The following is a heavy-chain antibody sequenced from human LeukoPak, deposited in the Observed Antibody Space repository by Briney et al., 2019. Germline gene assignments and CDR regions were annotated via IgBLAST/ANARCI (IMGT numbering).Heavy chain of an antibody. Sequence: KFSQTLSLTCAVSGDSVSSNRASWNWIRQSPSGGLECLGRTYYRYKWSNDYADSVKSRITISPDPSKNEFTLQLNTVTPEATAVYYCAREPDSSYEWGPFDSWGQGTLVTLSS. V-gene: IGHV6-1*01. CDR1: GDSVSSNRAS. CDR3: AREPDSSYEWGPFDS. J-gene: IGHJ5*01. CDR2: TYYRYKWSN. D-gene: IGHD6-6*01.